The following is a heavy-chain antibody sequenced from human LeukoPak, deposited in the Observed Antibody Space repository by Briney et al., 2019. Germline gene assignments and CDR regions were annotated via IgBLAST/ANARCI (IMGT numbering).Heavy chain of an antibody. D-gene: IGHD3-10*01. CDR1: GFTFSSYG. V-gene: IGHV3-23*01. CDR2: ISGSGGST. CDR3: AKYGSGSYYEGSAFDI. J-gene: IGHJ3*02. Sequence: GGSLRLSCAASGFTFSSYGMSWVRQAPGKGLEWVSAISGSGGSTYYADSVKGRFTISRDNSKNTLYLQMNSLRAEDTAVYYCAKYGSGSYYEGSAFDIWGQGTMVTVSS.